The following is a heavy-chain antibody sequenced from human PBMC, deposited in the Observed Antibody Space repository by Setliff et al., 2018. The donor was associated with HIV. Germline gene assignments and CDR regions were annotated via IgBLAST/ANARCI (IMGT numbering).Heavy chain of an antibody. V-gene: IGHV1-2*02. CDR1: GYPFTDYY. Sequence: ASVKVSCKASGYPFTDYYLHWVRQAPGQGLEWMGWINPKSTDTKFEQQFQGRVTMTRDTSISTAYMEVSRLRSDDTAVYYCARDHCSSSGCYEYSYYGMDVWGQGTTVTVSS. CDR3: ARDHCSSSGCYEYSYYGMDV. CDR2: INPKSTDT. J-gene: IGHJ6*02. D-gene: IGHD2-2*01.